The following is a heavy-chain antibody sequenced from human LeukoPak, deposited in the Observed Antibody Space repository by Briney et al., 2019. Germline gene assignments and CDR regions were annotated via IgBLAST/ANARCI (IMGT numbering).Heavy chain of an antibody. Sequence: ASVKVSCKASGYTFTSYYMHWVRQAPGQGLEWMGIINPSGGSTSYAQKFQGRVTMTRDMSTSTVYMELSSLRSEDTAVYYCARTIYGDFTDEGYAFDIWGQGTMVTVSS. CDR2: INPSGGST. V-gene: IGHV1-46*01. CDR1: GYTFTSYY. J-gene: IGHJ3*02. D-gene: IGHD4-17*01. CDR3: ARTIYGDFTDEGYAFDI.